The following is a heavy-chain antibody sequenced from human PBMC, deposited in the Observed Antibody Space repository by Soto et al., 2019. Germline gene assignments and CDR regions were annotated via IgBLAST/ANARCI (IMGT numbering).Heavy chain of an antibody. CDR3: AREAIAVAGAHTGYFDY. J-gene: IGHJ4*02. D-gene: IGHD6-19*01. Sequence: PSETLSLTCTVSGGSISSYYWSWIRQPPGKGLEWIGYIYYSGSTNYSPSLKSRVTISVDTSKNQFSLKLSSVTAADTAVYYCAREAIAVAGAHTGYFDYWGQGTLVTVS. CDR2: IYYSGST. V-gene: IGHV4-59*01. CDR1: GGSISSYY.